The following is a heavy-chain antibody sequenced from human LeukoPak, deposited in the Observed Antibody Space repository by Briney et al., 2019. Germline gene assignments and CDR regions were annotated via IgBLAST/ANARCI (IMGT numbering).Heavy chain of an antibody. D-gene: IGHD1-26*01. CDR3: ARPPRSYSGSYVRYFQH. CDR2: ISYDGSNK. V-gene: IGHV3-30*03. CDR1: GFTFSSYG. Sequence: PGRSLRLSCAASGFTFSSYGMHWVRQAPGKGLEWVAVISYDGSNKYYADSVKGRFTISRDNSKNTLYLQMNSLRAEDTAVYYCARPPRSYSGSYVRYFQHWGQGTLVTVSS. J-gene: IGHJ1*01.